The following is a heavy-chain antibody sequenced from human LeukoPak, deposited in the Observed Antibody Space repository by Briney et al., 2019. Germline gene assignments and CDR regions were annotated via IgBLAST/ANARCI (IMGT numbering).Heavy chain of an antibody. CDR3: ARDAAVQQLGYYYYYMDV. CDR1: GFTFSSYS. V-gene: IGHV3-7*01. CDR2: IKQDGSEK. Sequence: GGSLRLSCAASGFTFSSYSMSWVRQAPGKGLEWVANIKQDGSEKYYVDSVKGRFTISRDNAKNSLYLQMNSLRAEDTAVYYCARDAAVQQLGYYYYYMDVWGKGTTVTVSS. D-gene: IGHD6-13*01. J-gene: IGHJ6*03.